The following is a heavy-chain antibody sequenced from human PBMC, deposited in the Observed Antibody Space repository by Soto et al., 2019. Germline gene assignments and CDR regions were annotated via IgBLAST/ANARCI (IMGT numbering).Heavy chain of an antibody. Sequence: QVQLVQSGAEVKKPGSSVKVSCKVSGGTFSNYAIDWVRLAPGHGLEWMGGIVPIFGTTYYTQKFQGRATIIADXSXTXXSLEMSSLRSEDTAIYYCARVDAGAGLYNYRGLDLGGQGTAVPVSS. CDR2: IVPIFGTT. CDR1: GGTFSNYA. J-gene: IGHJ6*02. D-gene: IGHD6-19*01. CDR3: ARVDAGAGLYNYRGLDL. V-gene: IGHV1-69*12.